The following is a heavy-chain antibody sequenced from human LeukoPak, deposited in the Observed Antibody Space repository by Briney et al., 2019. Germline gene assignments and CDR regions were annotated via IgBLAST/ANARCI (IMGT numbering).Heavy chain of an antibody. CDR3: ARDLEWFGESDY. J-gene: IGHJ4*02. Sequence: SETLSLTCTVSGGSISSSSYYWGWIRQPPGKGLEWIGSIYYSGSTYYNPSLKSRVTISVDTSKNQFSLKLSSVTAADTAVYYCARDLEWFGESDYWGQGTLVTVSS. V-gene: IGHV4-39*07. D-gene: IGHD3-10*01. CDR2: IYYSGST. CDR1: GGSISSSSYY.